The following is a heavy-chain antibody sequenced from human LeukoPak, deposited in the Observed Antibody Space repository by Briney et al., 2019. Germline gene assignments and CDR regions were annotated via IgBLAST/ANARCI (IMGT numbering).Heavy chain of an antibody. V-gene: IGHV3-11*01. Sequence: GGSLRLSCAASGFTFSDYYMSWIRQAPGKGLEWVSYISSSGSTIYYADSVKGRFTISRDNAKNSLYLQMNSLRAEDTAVYYCARDSKLSRDGYTFDYWGQGTLVTVSS. J-gene: IGHJ4*02. CDR1: GFTFSDYY. CDR2: ISSSGSTI. CDR3: ARDSKLSRDGYTFDY. D-gene: IGHD5-24*01.